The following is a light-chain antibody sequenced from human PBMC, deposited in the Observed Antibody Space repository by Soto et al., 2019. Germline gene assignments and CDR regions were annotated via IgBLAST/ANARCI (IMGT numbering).Light chain of an antibody. V-gene: IGLV2-8*01. CDR3: RLYAARKHFYFV. J-gene: IGLJ2*01. Sequence: QSALTQPPSASGSPGQSVTISCTGTSSDVGGYNYVSWYQQYPGRAPKLMIYEVTKRPSGVPDRFSGSKSGNTASLTVSGLQAEDEAEYYRRLYAARKHFYFVFGRGTQLTVL. CDR1: SSDVGGYNY. CDR2: EVT.